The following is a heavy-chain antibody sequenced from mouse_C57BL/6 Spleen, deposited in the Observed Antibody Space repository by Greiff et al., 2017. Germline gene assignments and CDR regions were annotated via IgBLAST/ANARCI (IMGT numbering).Heavy chain of an antibody. V-gene: IGHV3-1*01. Sequence: EVQLQQSGPGMVKPSQSLSLTCTVTGYSITSGYDWHWIRHFPGNKPEWMGYISYSGSTNYNPSLKSRISLTHDTSKNHFFLKLNSVTTEDTATYYCARGEDYAWFAYWGQGTLVTVSA. CDR2: ISYSGST. CDR3: ARGEDYAWFAY. D-gene: IGHD2-4*01. CDR1: GYSITSGYD. J-gene: IGHJ3*01.